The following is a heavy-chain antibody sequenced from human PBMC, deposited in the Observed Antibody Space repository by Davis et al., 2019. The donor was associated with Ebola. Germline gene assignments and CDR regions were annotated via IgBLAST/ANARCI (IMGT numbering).Heavy chain of an antibody. V-gene: IGHV4-59*01. D-gene: IGHD3-22*01. CDR3: ARTYYDAGTGFDP. CDR1: GGSISSYY. J-gene: IGHJ5*02. CDR2: IYYSGST. Sequence: PSETLSLTCTVSGGSISSYYWSWIRQPPGKGLEWIGYIYYSGSTNYNPSLKSRVTISVDTSKNQFSLKLSSVTAADTAVYYCARTYYDAGTGFDPWGQGTLVTVSS.